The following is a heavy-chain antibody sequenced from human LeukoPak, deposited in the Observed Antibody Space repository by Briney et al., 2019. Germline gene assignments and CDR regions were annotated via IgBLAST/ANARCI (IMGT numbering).Heavy chain of an antibody. D-gene: IGHD3-9*01. Sequence: GGSLRLSCAASGFSFNEYAMHGVRQAPGKGLEWVSGISWNNDHIGYADSVKGRFTISRDNAKNFLFLQMNSLRVEDTALYYCVKDLKAGGILTDWGQGTLVTVSS. J-gene: IGHJ4*02. V-gene: IGHV3-9*01. CDR1: GFSFNEYA. CDR3: VKDLKAGGILTD. CDR2: ISWNNDHI.